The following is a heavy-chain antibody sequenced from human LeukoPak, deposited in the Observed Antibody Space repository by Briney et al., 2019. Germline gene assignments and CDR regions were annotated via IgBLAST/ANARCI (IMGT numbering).Heavy chain of an antibody. D-gene: IGHD3-10*01. V-gene: IGHV3-30*02. CDR3: ARRCPLVTMVRGVIIPPSTRFDY. CDR1: GFTFSSYG. CDR2: IRYDGSNK. Sequence: PGGSLRLSCAASGFTFSSYGMHWVRQAPGKGLEWVAFIRYDGSNKYYADSVKGRFTISRDNSKNTLYLQMNSLRAEDTAVYYCARRCPLVTMVRGVIIPPSTRFDYWGQGTLVTVSS. J-gene: IGHJ4*02.